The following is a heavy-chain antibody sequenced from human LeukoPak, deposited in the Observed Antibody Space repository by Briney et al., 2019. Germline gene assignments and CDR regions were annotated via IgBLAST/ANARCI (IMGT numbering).Heavy chain of an antibody. J-gene: IGHJ2*01. V-gene: IGHV1-46*01. CDR3: ARDSRSSSRGEIGDWYFDL. D-gene: IGHD6-6*01. CDR2: INPSGGST. Sequence: ASVKVSCKASGYTFTSYYMHWVRQAPGQGLEWMGIINPSGGSTSYAQKFQGRVTMTRDMSTSTVYMELSSLRSEDTAVYYCARDSRSSSRGEIGDWYFDLWGRGTLVTVSS. CDR1: GYTFTSYY.